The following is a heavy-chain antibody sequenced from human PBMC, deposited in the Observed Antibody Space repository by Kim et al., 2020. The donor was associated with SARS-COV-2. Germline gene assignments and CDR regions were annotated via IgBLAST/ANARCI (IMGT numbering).Heavy chain of an antibody. D-gene: IGHD1-26*01. J-gene: IGHJ6*02. Sequence: TTSVSGRFRISRDNSRNTLYLQMNSLRAEDTAIYYCAKSQTWSYLNVMDVWGQGTTVTVSS. V-gene: IGHV3-23*01. CDR3: AKSQTWSYLNVMDV.